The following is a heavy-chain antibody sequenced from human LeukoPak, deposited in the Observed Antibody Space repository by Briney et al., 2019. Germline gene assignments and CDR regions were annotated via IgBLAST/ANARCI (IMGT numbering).Heavy chain of an antibody. V-gene: IGHV4-59*11. CDR2: IYYSGST. D-gene: IGHD3-3*01. Sequence: SETLSLTCTVSGGSISSHYWSWIRQPPGKGLEWIGYIYYSGSTNYNPSLKGRVTISVDTSKNQFSLKLSSVTAADTAVYYCARDPTYDFRSGGPSYYMDVWGKGTTVTVSS. CDR1: GGSISSHY. J-gene: IGHJ6*03. CDR3: ARDPTYDFRSGGPSYYMDV.